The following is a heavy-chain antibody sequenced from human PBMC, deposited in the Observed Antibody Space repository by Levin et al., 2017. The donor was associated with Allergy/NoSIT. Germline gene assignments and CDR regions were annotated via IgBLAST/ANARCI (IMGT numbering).Heavy chain of an antibody. V-gene: IGHV3-64D*06. D-gene: IGHD3-10*01. CDR1: GFTFSTHG. Sequence: HGESLKISCSASGFTFSTHGMHWVRQAPGKELEFVSGIGGNGGTTDYTDSVKGRFTISRDNSKNMVYLQMSSLRTEDTAVYYCVTGGAYYYAHWGQGILVTVSS. CDR2: IGGNGGTT. J-gene: IGHJ4*02. CDR3: VTGGAYYYAH.